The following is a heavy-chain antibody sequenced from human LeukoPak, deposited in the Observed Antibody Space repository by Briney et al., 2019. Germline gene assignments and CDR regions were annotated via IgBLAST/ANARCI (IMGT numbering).Heavy chain of an antibody. CDR1: GFTFSSYA. CDR3: AKSPNMIVVVSQIDY. CDR2: ISGSGGTT. J-gene: IGHJ4*02. D-gene: IGHD3-22*01. V-gene: IGHV3-23*01. Sequence: GRSLRLSCAASGFTFSSYAVSWVRQAPGKGLEWVSGISGSGGTTYYADSVKGRFTISRDNSKNTLYLQMSSLRAEDTAVYYCAKSPNMIVVVSQIDYWGQGTLVTVSS.